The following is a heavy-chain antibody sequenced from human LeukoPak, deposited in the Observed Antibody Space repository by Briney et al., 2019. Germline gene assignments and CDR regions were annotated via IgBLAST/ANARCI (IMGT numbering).Heavy chain of an antibody. CDR3: ARDAYQVAGSTLNDY. CDR2: ISSSGSTI. Sequence: GGSLRLSCAASGFTVSSYEMNWVRQAPGKWLEWVSYISSSGSTIYYADSVKGRFTISRDNAKNSLYLQMNSLRAEDTAVYYCARDAYQVAGSTLNDYWGQATLLTVSS. J-gene: IGHJ4*02. D-gene: IGHD3-16*01. CDR1: GFTVSSYE. V-gene: IGHV3-48*03.